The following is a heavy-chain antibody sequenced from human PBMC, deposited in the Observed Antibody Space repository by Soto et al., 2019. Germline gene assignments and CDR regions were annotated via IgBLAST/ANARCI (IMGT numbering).Heavy chain of an antibody. CDR3: ATGRNYYVLDS. V-gene: IGHV4-59*01. CDR1: GASISSYY. CDR2: IYNSGST. Sequence: PSETLSLTCTVSGASISSYYWSWIRQPPGKGLEWIGYIYNSGSTNYNPSLRSRITISVDTSKNQFSLKLTSVTAADTAVYYCATGRNYYVLDSWGQGTLVTVSS. D-gene: IGHD1-26*01. J-gene: IGHJ4*02.